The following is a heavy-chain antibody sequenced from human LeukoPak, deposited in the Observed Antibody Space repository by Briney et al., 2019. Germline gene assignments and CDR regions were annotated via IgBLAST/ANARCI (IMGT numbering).Heavy chain of an antibody. D-gene: IGHD7-27*01. Sequence: SETLSLTCTVSGGSISSSSYYWGWIRQPPGKGLEWIGSIYYSGSTYYNPSLKSRVTISVDTSKNQFSLKLSSVTAADTAVYYCAIHAKLGVRHSWFDPWGQGTLVTVSS. CDR2: IYYSGST. CDR1: GGSISSSSYY. CDR3: AIHAKLGVRHSWFDP. J-gene: IGHJ5*02. V-gene: IGHV4-39*01.